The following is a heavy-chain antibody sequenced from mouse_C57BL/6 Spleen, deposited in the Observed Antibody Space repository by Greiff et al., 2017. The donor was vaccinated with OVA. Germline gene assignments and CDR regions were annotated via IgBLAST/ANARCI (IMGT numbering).Heavy chain of an antibody. J-gene: IGHJ1*03. CDR1: GYTFTSYW. Sequence: QVQLKQPGAELVKPGASVKLSCKASGYTFTSYWMHWVKQRPGRGLEWIGRIDPNSGGTNYNEKFKSKATLTVDKPSSTAYMQLSSLTSEDSAVYYCAREDQLGLGYFDVWGTGTTVTVSS. CDR3: AREDQLGLGYFDV. V-gene: IGHV1-72*01. CDR2: IDPNSGGT. D-gene: IGHD4-1*02.